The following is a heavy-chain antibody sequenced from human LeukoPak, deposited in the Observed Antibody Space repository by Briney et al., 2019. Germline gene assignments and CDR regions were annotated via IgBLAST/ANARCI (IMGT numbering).Heavy chain of an antibody. D-gene: IGHD6-6*01. Sequence: PGGSLRLSCAGSGFTFSRYGIHWVRQAPGKGLEWVSVIRYDGTEQSYADSVKGRFTISRDNSKNTVYLQMNSLRAEDTAVYYCARRRSSFDYWGQGTLVTVSS. CDR1: GFTFSRYG. J-gene: IGHJ4*02. V-gene: IGHV3-30*02. CDR2: IRYDGTEQ. CDR3: ARRRSSFDY.